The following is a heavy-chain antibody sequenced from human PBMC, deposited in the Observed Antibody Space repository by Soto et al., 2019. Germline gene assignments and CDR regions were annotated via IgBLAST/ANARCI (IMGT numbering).Heavy chain of an antibody. J-gene: IGHJ6*02. Sequence: GASVKVSCKASGGTFSSYAISWVRQAPGQGLEWVGEISTHTGDTLYAQKFKGRVTVTTDTASSTVYMEVRSLRSDDTAVYYCARDRVVYATDYGYRGMDVWGQGTTVTVSS. CDR2: ISTHTGDT. D-gene: IGHD2-8*02. CDR3: ARDRVVYATDYGYRGMDV. CDR1: GGTFSSYA. V-gene: IGHV1-18*01.